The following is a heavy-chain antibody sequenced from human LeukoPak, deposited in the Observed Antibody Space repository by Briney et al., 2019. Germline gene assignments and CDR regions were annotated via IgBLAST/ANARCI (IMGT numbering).Heavy chain of an antibody. CDR3: ARRAGGIQLWWFDY. V-gene: IGHV2-5*02. J-gene: IGHJ4*02. CDR1: GFSLSTSGVG. CDR2: IYWDDDD. Sequence: SGPTLVKPTQTLTLTCTFSGFSLSTSGVGVGWIRQPPGKALEWLALIYWDDDDRYSPSLKSRLTITKDTSKNQVVLKMTNMDPVDTATYYCARRAGGIQLWWFDYWGQGTLVTVSS. D-gene: IGHD5-18*01.